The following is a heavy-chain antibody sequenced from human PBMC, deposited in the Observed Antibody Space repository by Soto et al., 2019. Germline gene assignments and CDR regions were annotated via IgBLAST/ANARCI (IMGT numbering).Heavy chain of an antibody. CDR1: GGSISSGGYY. Sequence: SETLSLTCTVSGGSISSGGYYWSWIRHHPGKGLEWIGYIYYSGSTYYNPSLKSRVTISVDTSKNQFSLKLSSVTAADTAVYYCARDRKTGEYYYDSSGYYYYYYGMDVWGQGTTVTVSS. CDR2: IYYSGST. J-gene: IGHJ6*02. D-gene: IGHD3-22*01. CDR3: ARDRKTGEYYYDSSGYYYYYYGMDV. V-gene: IGHV4-31*03.